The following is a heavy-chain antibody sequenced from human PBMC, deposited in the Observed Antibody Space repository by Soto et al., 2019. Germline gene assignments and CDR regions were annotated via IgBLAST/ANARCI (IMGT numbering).Heavy chain of an antibody. V-gene: IGHV5-10-1*01. J-gene: IGHJ4*02. Sequence: GESLKISCKGSGYKFTNYWINWVRQMPGKGLEWLGRIDPTDSYTNYSPSFQGHVTISVDTSIDTAYLQWSSLKASDTAMYYCASPGEGVTPTGYWGQGTPVTVSS. CDR2: IDPTDSYT. CDR3: ASPGEGVTPTGY. D-gene: IGHD7-27*01. CDR1: GYKFTNYW.